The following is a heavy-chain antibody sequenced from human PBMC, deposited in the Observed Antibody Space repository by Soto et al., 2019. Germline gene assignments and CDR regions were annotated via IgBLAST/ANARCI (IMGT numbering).Heavy chain of an antibody. CDR2: INHSGST. D-gene: IGHD6-6*01. CDR3: ARARRVIAARINWFDP. Sequence: SETLSLTCAVYGGSFSGDYWSWIRQPPGKGLEWIGEINHSGSTNYNPSLKSRVTISVDTSKNQFSLKLSSVTAADTAVYYCARARRVIAARINWFDPWGQGTLVTVSS. J-gene: IGHJ5*02. V-gene: IGHV4-34*01. CDR1: GGSFSGDY.